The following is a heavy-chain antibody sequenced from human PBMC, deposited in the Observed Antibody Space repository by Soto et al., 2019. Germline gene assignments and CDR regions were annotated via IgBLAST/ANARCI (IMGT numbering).Heavy chain of an antibody. CDR2: ITSSSSYI. J-gene: IGHJ4*02. CDR3: ASHPRDNSGYWYYLDY. CDR1: GFTFSDYS. V-gene: IGHV3-21*01. D-gene: IGHD3-22*01. Sequence: EVQLVESGGGLVKPGGSLRLSCAASGFTFSDYSMNWVRQAPGKGLEWVSSITSSSSYIYYADSLKGRFTISRDNAKNSLYLRMNSLRAEDTAVYYCASHPRDNSGYWYYLDYWGQGTLVTVSS.